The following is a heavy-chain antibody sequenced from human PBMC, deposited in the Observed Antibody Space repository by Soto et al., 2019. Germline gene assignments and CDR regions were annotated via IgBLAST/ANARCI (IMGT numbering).Heavy chain of an antibody. CDR2: ISGSGGST. CDR3: AKVGSSSSDSYYYGMDV. V-gene: IGHV3-23*01. D-gene: IGHD6-6*01. CDR1: GFTFSIYA. Sequence: EVQLLESGGGLVQPGGSLRLSCAASGFTFSIYAMTWVRQAPGKGLEWVSAISGSGGSTNYADSVKGRFTISRDDSKNTLYRQMSCLRAEDTAVYYCAKVGSSSSDSYYYGMDVWGQGTTVTVS. J-gene: IGHJ6*02.